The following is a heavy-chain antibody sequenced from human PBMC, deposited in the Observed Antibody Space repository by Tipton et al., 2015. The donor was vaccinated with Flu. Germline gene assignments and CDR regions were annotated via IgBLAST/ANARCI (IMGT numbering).Heavy chain of an antibody. CDR1: GYSISSGYY. CDR2: VYYGGST. V-gene: IGHV4-38-2*01. D-gene: IGHD5/OR15-5a*01. CDR3: ARQSTLWYFDF. J-gene: IGHJ2*01. Sequence: GLVKPSETLSLTCAVSGYSISSGYYWGWIRQPPGKGLEWIGSVYYGGSTHYNPSLKSRVTISVDTSKNQFSLKLSSVTAADTAVYYCARQSTLWYFDFWGRGTLVTVSS.